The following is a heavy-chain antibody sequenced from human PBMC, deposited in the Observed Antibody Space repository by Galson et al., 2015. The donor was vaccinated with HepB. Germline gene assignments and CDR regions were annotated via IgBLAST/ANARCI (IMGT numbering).Heavy chain of an antibody. CDR3: AKDQGYCSSTSCSGTAGHYYYYGMDV. CDR1: GFTFSSYA. Sequence: SLRLSCAASGFTFSSYAMSWVRQAPGKGLEWVSAISGSGGSTYYADSVKGRFTISRDNSKNTLYLQMNSLRAEDTAVYYCAKDQGYCSSTSCSGTAGHYYYYGMDVWGQGTTVTVSS. V-gene: IGHV3-23*01. J-gene: IGHJ6*02. D-gene: IGHD2-2*01. CDR2: ISGSGGST.